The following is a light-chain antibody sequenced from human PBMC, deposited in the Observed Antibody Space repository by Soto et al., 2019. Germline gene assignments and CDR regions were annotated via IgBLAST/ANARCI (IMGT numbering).Light chain of an antibody. V-gene: IGKV3-15*01. CDR2: GAS. J-gene: IGKJ4*01. CDR3: QQYNKWPLT. Sequence: EIVMTQSPVTLSVSPGESATLSCSASQRVSGNLAWYQQKPGQAPRLLIYGASTRATGIPARFSGSGSGTEFTLTISRLQSEDFAVYYCQQYNKWPLTFGGGTKVEIK. CDR1: QRVSGN.